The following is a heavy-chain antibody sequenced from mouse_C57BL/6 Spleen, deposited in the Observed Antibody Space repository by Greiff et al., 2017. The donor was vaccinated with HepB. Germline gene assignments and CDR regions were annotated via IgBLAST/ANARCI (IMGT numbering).Heavy chain of an antibody. CDR3: ARHSSGLDY. CDR1: GYSFTGYY. D-gene: IGHD3-2*02. CDR2: INPSTGGT. J-gene: IGHJ2*01. V-gene: IGHV1-42*01. Sequence: EVQLQQSGPELVKPGASVKISCKASGYSFTGYYMNWVKQSPEKSLEWIGEINPSTGGTTYNQKFKAKATLTVDKSSSTAYMQLKSLTSEDSAVYYCARHSSGLDYWGQGTTLTVSS.